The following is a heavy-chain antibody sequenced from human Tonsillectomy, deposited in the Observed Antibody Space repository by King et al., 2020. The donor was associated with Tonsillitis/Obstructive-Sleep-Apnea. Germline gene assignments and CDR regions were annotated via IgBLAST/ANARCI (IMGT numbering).Heavy chain of an antibody. CDR1: GCTFTSYY. J-gene: IGHJ4*02. V-gene: IGHV1-46*01. CDR2: INPSGDST. Sequence: QLVQSGAEVKKPGASVKVSCKASGCTFTSYYMHWVRQAPGQGLEWMGIINPSGDSTNFAQKFQGRVTMTRDTSTSTVYMEISSLRSEDTAVYYCARVCSSYFDYWGQGTLVTVSS. D-gene: IGHD6-13*01. CDR3: ARVCSSYFDY.